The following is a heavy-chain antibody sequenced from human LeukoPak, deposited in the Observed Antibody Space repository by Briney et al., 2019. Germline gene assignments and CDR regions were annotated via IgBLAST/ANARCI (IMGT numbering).Heavy chain of an antibody. CDR2: ISSSSSYI. CDR3: ARHYYGFTGFKGGPLYYFDY. Sequence: GGSLRLSCGASGFTFSSYSMNWVRQAPGKGLEWVSSISSSSSYIYYADSVKGRFTISRDNAKNSLYLQMNSLRAEDTAVYYCARHYYGFTGFKGGPLYYFDYWGQGTLVTVSS. D-gene: IGHD3-10*01. V-gene: IGHV3-21*01. CDR1: GFTFSSYS. J-gene: IGHJ4*02.